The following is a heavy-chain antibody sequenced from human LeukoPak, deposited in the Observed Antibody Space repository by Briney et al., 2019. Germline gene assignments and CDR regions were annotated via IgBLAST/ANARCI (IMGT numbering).Heavy chain of an antibody. D-gene: IGHD6-19*01. V-gene: IGHV4-39*07. CDR1: GGSISSYY. CDR3: ARAGGSGLIDY. CDR2: MYYSGST. Sequence: SETLSLTGTVSGGSISSYYWGWIRQPPGKGLEWIGSMYYSGSTYYNPSLKSRVTISINTSKNQFSLKLTSVTAADTAVYYCARAGGSGLIDYWGQGTLVTVSS. J-gene: IGHJ4*02.